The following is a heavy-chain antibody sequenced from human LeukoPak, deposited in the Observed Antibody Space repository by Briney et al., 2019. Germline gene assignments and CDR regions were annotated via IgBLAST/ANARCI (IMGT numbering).Heavy chain of an antibody. Sequence: GASVKVSCKASGYTFTRYYIHWVRQAPGQGLEWMGIINPSSGSTSDAQTFQGRVTMNRDKSTSTVYMELTSLRSEDTAMYYCARALTSAAGRRAGMLGDGGQGTLVSVSS. CDR3: ARALTSAAGRRAGMLGD. V-gene: IGHV1-46*01. CDR1: GYTFTRYY. J-gene: IGHJ4*02. CDR2: INPSSGST. D-gene: IGHD6-13*01.